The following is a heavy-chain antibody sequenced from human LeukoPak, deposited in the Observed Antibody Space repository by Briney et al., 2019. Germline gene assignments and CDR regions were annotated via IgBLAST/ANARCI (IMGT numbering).Heavy chain of an antibody. CDR2: VYTSGSA. D-gene: IGHD3-10*01. Sequence: SQTLSLTCTVSGGSISSGNYYWSGIRQPAGKGLEWIGRVYTSGSANYNPSLKSRVTISVDTSKNQFSLKVSSVTAADTAVYYCARGEYYSGSGTLNWFDPWGQGTLVTVSS. V-gene: IGHV4-61*02. CDR1: GGSISSGNYY. J-gene: IGHJ5*02. CDR3: ARGEYYSGSGTLNWFDP.